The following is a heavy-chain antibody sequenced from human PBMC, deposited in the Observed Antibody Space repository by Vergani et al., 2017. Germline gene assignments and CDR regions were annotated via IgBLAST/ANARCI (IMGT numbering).Heavy chain of an antibody. D-gene: IGHD2-2*01. CDR2: TYYRSKWYN. CDR3: ARGIVVVPAAEYYYYGMDV. V-gene: IGHV6-1*01. CDR1: GDSVSSNSAA. Sequence: QVQLQQSGPGLVKPSQTLSLTCAISGDSVSSNSAAWNWIRQSPSRGLEWLGRTYYRSKWYNDYAVSVKSRITINPDTSKNQFSLQLNSVTPEDTAVYYCARGIVVVPAAEYYYYGMDVWGQGTTVTVSS. J-gene: IGHJ6*02.